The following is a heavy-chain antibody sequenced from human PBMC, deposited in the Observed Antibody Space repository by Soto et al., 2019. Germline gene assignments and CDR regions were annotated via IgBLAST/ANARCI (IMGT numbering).Heavy chain of an antibody. CDR1: GFTFSDYY. J-gene: IGHJ6*03. D-gene: IGHD2-15*01. CDR2: ISSSGSTI. Sequence: GGSLRLSCAASGFTFSDYYMSWIRQAPGKGLEWVSYISSSGSTIYYADSVKGRFTISRDNAKNSLYLQMNSLRAEDTAVYYCASTSPDCSGGSCFPYYYYYMDVWGKGTTVTVSS. V-gene: IGHV3-11*01. CDR3: ASTSPDCSGGSCFPYYYYYMDV.